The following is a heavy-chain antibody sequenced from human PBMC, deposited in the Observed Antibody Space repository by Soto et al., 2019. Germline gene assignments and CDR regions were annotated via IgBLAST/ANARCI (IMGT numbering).Heavy chain of an antibody. V-gene: IGHV3-23*01. CDR3: AKAPAANPSHSYMDV. J-gene: IGHJ6*03. CDR1: GFTFSSYA. Sequence: EVQLLESGGGLVQPGGSLRLSCAASGFTFSSYAVSWVRQAPGKGLEWVSAISGSGGSTYYADSVKGRFTISRDNSKNTLYLQMNSLRAEDTAVYYCAKAPAANPSHSYMDVGGKGTTVTVSS. CDR2: ISGSGGST.